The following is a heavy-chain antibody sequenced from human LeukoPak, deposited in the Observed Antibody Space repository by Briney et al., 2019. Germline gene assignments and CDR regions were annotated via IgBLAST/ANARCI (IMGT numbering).Heavy chain of an antibody. Sequence: SETLSLTCTVSGGSISNYWWSWIRQPPGKGLEWIGNIYYSGSTNYNPSLKSRVTISVETSKNQFSLNLSSVTAADTAVYYCARRTDSGSWYFDLWGRGTLVTVSS. V-gene: IGHV4-59*01. CDR1: GGSISNYW. J-gene: IGHJ2*01. CDR2: IYYSGST. D-gene: IGHD6-6*01. CDR3: ARRTDSGSWYFDL.